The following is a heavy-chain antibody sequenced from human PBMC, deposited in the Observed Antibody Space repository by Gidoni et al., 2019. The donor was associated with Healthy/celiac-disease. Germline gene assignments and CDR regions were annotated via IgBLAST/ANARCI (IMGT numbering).Heavy chain of an antibody. V-gene: IGHV4-59*01. Sequence: QVQLQESGPGLVKPSETLSLTCTVSGGSISSYYWSWIRQPPGKGLEWIGYIYYSGSTNYNPSLKSRVTISVDTSKNQFSLKLSSVTAADTAVYYCARARLTPYYYGSGSYYKSQYYYYYGMDVWGQGTTVTVSS. CDR2: IYYSGST. J-gene: IGHJ6*02. D-gene: IGHD3-10*01. CDR3: ARARLTPYYYGSGSYYKSQYYYYYGMDV. CDR1: GGSISSYY.